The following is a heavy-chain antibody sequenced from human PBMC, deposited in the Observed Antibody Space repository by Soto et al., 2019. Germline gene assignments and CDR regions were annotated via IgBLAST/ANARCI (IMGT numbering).Heavy chain of an antibody. J-gene: IGHJ3*02. Sequence: LRLSCAASGFTFSDYYMSWIRQAPGKGLEWVSYISSSSSYTNYADSVKGRFTISRDNAKNSLYLQMNSLRAEDTAVYYCARLCGGDCSGHAFDIWGQGTMVTVSS. D-gene: IGHD2-21*02. CDR1: GFTFSDYY. V-gene: IGHV3-11*06. CDR3: ARLCGGDCSGHAFDI. CDR2: ISSSSSYT.